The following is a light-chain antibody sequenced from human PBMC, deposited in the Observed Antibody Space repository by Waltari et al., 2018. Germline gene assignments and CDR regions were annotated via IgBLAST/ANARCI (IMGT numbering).Light chain of an antibody. CDR2: GAS. Sequence: EIVLTQSPGTLSLSPGERATLSCRASQSVSRAFAWYQQKPGQAPKLLIYGASTRATGVPDRFSGSGSGTDFSPTISSLDPEDFAVYYCQHYVKLPVTYGQGTKVEI. CDR1: QSVSRAF. V-gene: IGKV3-20*01. J-gene: IGKJ1*01. CDR3: QHYVKLPVT.